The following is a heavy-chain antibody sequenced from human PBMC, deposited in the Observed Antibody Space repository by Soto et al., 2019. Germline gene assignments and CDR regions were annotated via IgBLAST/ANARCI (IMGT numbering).Heavy chain of an antibody. CDR1: GYTFTGQY. CDR2: INPNSGGT. J-gene: IGHJ3*02. Sequence: ASVKVSCKASGYTFTGQYMHWLRQSPGQGLEWMGWINPNSGGTNYAQKFQGRVTMTRDTSISTAYMELSRLRSDDTAVYYCAREKVRAAVAGFSHAFDIWGQGTMVTVSS. CDR3: AREKVRAAVAGFSHAFDI. D-gene: IGHD6-19*01. V-gene: IGHV1-2*02.